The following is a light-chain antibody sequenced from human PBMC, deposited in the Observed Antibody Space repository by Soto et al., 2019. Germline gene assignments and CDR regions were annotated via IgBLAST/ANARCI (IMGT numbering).Light chain of an antibody. CDR1: QSVLYSSSNKHH. J-gene: IGKJ1*01. Sequence: DIVMTQSPDSLAVSLGERASINCKSSQSVLYSSSNKHHLAWFQQKAGQPPKLLIYWASTRESGVPARFSGSGSGTDFTLTISSLKSEDVAVYYCQQYYSIPQTFGQGTKVEIK. CDR3: QQYYSIPQT. CDR2: WAS. V-gene: IGKV4-1*01.